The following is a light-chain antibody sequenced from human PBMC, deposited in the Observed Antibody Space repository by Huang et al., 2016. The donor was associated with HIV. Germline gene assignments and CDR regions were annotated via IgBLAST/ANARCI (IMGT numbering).Light chain of an antibody. V-gene: IGKV2-30*02. Sequence: EVVMTQSPVSLPVTLGQSASISCRSSQSLLHSDGNTYVNWFHQRPGQSPRRLIYKVSNRDSGVPDRFSGSGSGTDFTLKISRVEAEDVGVYYCMQGTFWYTFGQGTKVEIK. CDR2: KVS. CDR1: QSLLHSDGNTY. J-gene: IGKJ2*01. CDR3: MQGTFWYT.